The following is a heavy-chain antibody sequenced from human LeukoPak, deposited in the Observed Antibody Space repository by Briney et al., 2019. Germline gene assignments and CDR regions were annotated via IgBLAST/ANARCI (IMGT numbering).Heavy chain of an antibody. D-gene: IGHD4-17*01. V-gene: IGHV3-48*03. CDR2: ISSSGSTI. Sequence: GGSLRLSCAASGFTFSSYEMNWVRQAPGKGLEWVSYISSSGSTIYYADSVEGRFTISRDNAKNSLYLQMNSLRAEDTAVYYCARGLKGVDYGDYYYGMDVWGQGTTVTVSS. J-gene: IGHJ6*02. CDR1: GFTFSSYE. CDR3: ARGLKGVDYGDYYYGMDV.